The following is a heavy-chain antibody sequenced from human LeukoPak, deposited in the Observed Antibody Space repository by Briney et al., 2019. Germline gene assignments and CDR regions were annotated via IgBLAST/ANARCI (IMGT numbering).Heavy chain of an antibody. J-gene: IGHJ4*02. CDR3: ARNLGYCSSTGCYTGTGDY. Sequence: PGGSLRLSCAASGFTFSSDWMSWVRHAPGKGLGWVANIKQDKSEKYYVDSVKGRFTISRDNAKNSLYLQMNSLRAEDTAVYYCARNLGYCSSTGCYTGTGDYWGQGTLVTVSS. CDR1: GFTFSSDW. V-gene: IGHV3-7*01. CDR2: IKQDKSEK. D-gene: IGHD2-2*02.